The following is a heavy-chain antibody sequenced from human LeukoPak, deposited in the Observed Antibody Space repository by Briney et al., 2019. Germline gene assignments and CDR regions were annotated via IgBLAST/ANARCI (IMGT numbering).Heavy chain of an antibody. D-gene: IGHD6-19*01. CDR3: ARRGGQWLVSY. Sequence: SETLSLTCTVSGGSISSSSYYWGWIRQPPGKGLEWIGSIYYSGSTYYNPSLKSRVTISVDTSKNQFSLKLSSVTAADTAVYYCARRGGQWLVSYWGQGTLVTVSS. CDR2: IYYSGST. CDR1: GGSISSSSYY. J-gene: IGHJ4*02. V-gene: IGHV4-39*07.